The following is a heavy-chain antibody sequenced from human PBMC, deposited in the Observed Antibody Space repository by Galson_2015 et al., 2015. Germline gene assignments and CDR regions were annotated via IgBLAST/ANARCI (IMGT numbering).Heavy chain of an antibody. V-gene: IGHV3-30*18. CDR3: AKDQGAEGSYVVY. D-gene: IGHD2-8*01. Sequence: SLRLSCAASGFTFSNYGMHWVRQAPGKGLEWVAFISDVGSDKSYADSVKGRFTISRDNSKSTLYLQMNSLRTEDTAVYYCAKDQGAEGSYVVYWGQGTLVTVSS. J-gene: IGHJ4*02. CDR1: GFTFSNYG. CDR2: ISDVGSDK.